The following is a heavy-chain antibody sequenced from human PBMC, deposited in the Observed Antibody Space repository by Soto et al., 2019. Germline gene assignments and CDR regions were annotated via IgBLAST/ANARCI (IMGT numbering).Heavy chain of an antibody. CDR2: ISYDGSNK. CDR1: GFTFSSYA. J-gene: IGHJ4*02. V-gene: IGHV3-30-3*01. D-gene: IGHD1-26*01. Sequence: PGGSLRLSCAASGFTFSSYAMHWVRQAPGKGLEWVAVISYDGSNKYYADSVKGRFTISRDNSKNTLYLQMNSLRAEDTAVYYCASAMGAPSGIDYWGQGTLVTVSS. CDR3: ASAMGAPSGIDY.